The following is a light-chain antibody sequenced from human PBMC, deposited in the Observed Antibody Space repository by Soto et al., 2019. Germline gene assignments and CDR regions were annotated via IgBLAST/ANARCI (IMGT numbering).Light chain of an antibody. CDR1: SSDVGGYNY. CDR2: DVS. Sequence: QSVLTQPASVSGSPGQSITISCTGTSSDVGGYNYVSWYQQHPGKAPKLRIYDVSNRPSGVSNRFSGSKSGNTASLTISGLQAEDEADYYCSSYTSSSTLLYVFGTGTKVTVL. CDR3: SSYTSSSTLLYV. J-gene: IGLJ1*01. V-gene: IGLV2-14*01.